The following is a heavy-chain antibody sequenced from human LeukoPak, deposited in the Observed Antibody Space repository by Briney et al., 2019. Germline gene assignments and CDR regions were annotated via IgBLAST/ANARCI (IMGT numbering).Heavy chain of an antibody. J-gene: IGHJ4*02. D-gene: IGHD5-12*01. V-gene: IGHV3-20*04. CDR3: ARGSRDIVATKTGFDY. Sequence: GGSLRLSCAASGXTFDDYGMSWVRQAPGKGLEWVSGINWNGGSTGYADSVKGRFTISRDNAKNSLYLQMNSLRAEDTALYYCARGSRDIVATKTGFDYWGQGILVTVSS. CDR2: INWNGGST. CDR1: GXTFDDYG.